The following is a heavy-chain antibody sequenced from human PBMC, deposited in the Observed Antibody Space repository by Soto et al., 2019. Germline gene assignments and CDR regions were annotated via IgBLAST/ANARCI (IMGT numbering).Heavy chain of an antibody. CDR2: INTGSGNT. CDR1: GYTVTDYY. J-gene: IGHJ6*02. Sequence: QVQVVQSGAEVKRPGASVTVACKASGYTVTDYYIHCVRQAPGQGLEWMGIINTGSGNTIYAQKFQGRVSMTRDTSTRTVYMELSSLRSEDTAVYYCARSDSEYYGLDVWGQGTTVTVSS. CDR3: ARSDSEYYGLDV. V-gene: IGHV1-46*01.